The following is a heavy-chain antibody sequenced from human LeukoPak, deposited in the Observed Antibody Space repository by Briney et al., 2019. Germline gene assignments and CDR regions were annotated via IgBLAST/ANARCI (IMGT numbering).Heavy chain of an antibody. Sequence: GGSLRLSCAASGFTLSDYYMSWIRQAPGKGLEWVSYISSSSSYTNYADSVKGRFTISRDNAKNSLYLQMNSLRAEDTAVYYCARAGGAGSGNFVDYYYYYGMDVWGKGTTVTVSS. CDR2: ISSSSSYT. D-gene: IGHD3-10*01. CDR3: ARAGGAGSGNFVDYYYYYGMDV. V-gene: IGHV3-11*06. CDR1: GFTLSDYY. J-gene: IGHJ6*04.